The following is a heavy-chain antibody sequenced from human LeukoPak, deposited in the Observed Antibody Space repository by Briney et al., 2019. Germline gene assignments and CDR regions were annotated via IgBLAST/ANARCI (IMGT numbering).Heavy chain of an antibody. CDR2: ISGSGGSI. CDR3: AEASIATAGILDY. CDR1: GFTFSSHA. Sequence: PGGSLRLSCAASGFTFSSHAMSWVRQAPGKGLEWVSAISGSGGSIYYADSVKGRFTFSRDNSKNTLYLQMNGLRAEDTAVYYCAEASIATAGILDYWGQGTLVTVSS. D-gene: IGHD6-13*01. J-gene: IGHJ4*02. V-gene: IGHV3-23*01.